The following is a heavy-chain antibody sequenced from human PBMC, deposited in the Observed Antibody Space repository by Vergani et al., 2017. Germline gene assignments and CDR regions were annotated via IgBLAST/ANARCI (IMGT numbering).Heavy chain of an antibody. D-gene: IGHD1-26*01. CDR3: AGAGGGSYFGDAFDI. Sequence: QVQLVQSGAEVKKPGASVKVSCKASGGTFSSYAISWVRQAPGQGLEWMGRIIPILGIANYAQKFQGRVTITADKSTSTAYMELSSLGSEETAVYYCAGAGGGSYFGDAFDIWGQGTMVTVSS. V-gene: IGHV1-69*04. CDR1: GGTFSSYA. J-gene: IGHJ3*02. CDR2: IIPILGIA.